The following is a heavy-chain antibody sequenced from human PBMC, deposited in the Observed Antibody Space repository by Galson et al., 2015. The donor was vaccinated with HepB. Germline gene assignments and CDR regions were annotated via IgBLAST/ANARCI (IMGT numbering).Heavy chain of an antibody. D-gene: IGHD3-10*01. CDR2: IYWDDDK. CDR3: AHRLRSGSYYNKSWFDP. CDR1: GFSLSTSGVG. V-gene: IGHV2-5*02. Sequence: PALVKPTQTLTLTCTFSGFSLSTSGVGVGWIRQPPGKALEWLALIYWDDDKRYSPSLKSRLTITKDTSKNQVVLTMTNMDPVDTATYYCAHRLRSGSYYNKSWFDPWGQGTLVTVSS. J-gene: IGHJ5*02.